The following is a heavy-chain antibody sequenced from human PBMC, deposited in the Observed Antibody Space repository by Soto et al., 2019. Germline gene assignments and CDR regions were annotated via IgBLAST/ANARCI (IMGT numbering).Heavy chain of an antibody. CDR2: IWYDGSNK. D-gene: IGHD1-26*01. V-gene: IGHV3-33*01. J-gene: IGHJ4*02. CDR3: ARDQARYSGSYGNDY. Sequence: QTGGSLRLSCAASGFTFSSYGMHWVRQAPGKGLEWVAVIWYDGSNKYYADSVKGRFTISRDNSKNTLYLQMNSLRAEDTAVYYCARDQARYSGSYGNDYWGQGTLVTVSS. CDR1: GFTFSSYG.